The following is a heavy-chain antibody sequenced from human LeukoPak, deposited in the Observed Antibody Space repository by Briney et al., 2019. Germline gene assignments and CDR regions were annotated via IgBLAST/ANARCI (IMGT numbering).Heavy chain of an antibody. Sequence: KPSETLSLTCTVSGGSISSGGYYWSWIRQHPGKGLEWIGYIYYSGSTYYNPSLKSRVTISVDTSKNQLSLKLSSVTAADTAVYYCARDGTTSRYYFDYWGQGTLVTVSS. CDR2: IYYSGST. V-gene: IGHV4-31*03. CDR3: ARDGTTSRYYFDY. D-gene: IGHD1-1*01. CDR1: GGSISSGGYY. J-gene: IGHJ4*02.